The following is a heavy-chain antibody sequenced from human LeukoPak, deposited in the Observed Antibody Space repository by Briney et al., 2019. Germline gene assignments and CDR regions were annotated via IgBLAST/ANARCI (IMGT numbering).Heavy chain of an antibody. CDR3: PRDRLGWFDA. V-gene: IGHV3-74*01. J-gene: IGHJ5*02. CDR2: SDTDGRDT. CDR1: GFTLGTYW. D-gene: IGHD7-27*01. Sequence: GGSLRLSCAATGFTLGTYWMHWVRQVPGKGLVWVSYSDTDGRDTKYADSVKGRFSISRDNAKNTLYLQMNALGAEDTAIYYCPRDRLGWFDAWGQGTQVTVSS.